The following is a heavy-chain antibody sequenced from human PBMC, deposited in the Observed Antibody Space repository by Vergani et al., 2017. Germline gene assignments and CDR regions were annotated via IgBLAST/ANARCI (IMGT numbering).Heavy chain of an antibody. CDR3: TTLSPNWAHW. CDR2: ISYDGTQK. Sequence: QVHLVESGGGVVQPGRSLRLSCVVSGFTSSYYGMHWVRQAPGKGLEWVAVISYDGTQKYYADSVKGRFTISRDDSTNMLYLHMNSLKTEDTAVYYCTTLSPNWAHWWGQGTLVNVSS. V-gene: IGHV3-30*03. J-gene: IGHJ4*02. CDR1: GFTSSYYG. D-gene: IGHD7-27*01.